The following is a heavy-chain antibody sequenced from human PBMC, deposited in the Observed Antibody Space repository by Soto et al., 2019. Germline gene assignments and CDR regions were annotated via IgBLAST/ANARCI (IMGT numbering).Heavy chain of an antibody. J-gene: IGHJ4*02. V-gene: IGHV3-7*03. Sequence: PGXSPRLSCAGAEFTCGTCWMGWVRQSPGKGXEWVAXIKQDGSEKFXXDSVKGRXTISRDNAKKSLYLQMNSPRAEDTAVYYCTREKNWGQGTLVTVYS. CDR2: IKQDGSEK. CDR1: EFTCGTCW. CDR3: TREKN.